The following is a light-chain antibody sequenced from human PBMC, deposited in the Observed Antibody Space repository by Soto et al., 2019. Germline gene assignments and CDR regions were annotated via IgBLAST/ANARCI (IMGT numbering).Light chain of an antibody. J-gene: IGKJ1*01. Sequence: VLTQSPATLSLSKGERATLSCRASQSVSSYLAWYQQKPGQAPRLLIYDASIRATGIPDRFSGSGSGTDFSLTISRLEPEDFAVYYCHQYASSPWTFGQGTMVDIK. CDR1: QSVSSY. CDR2: DAS. CDR3: HQYASSPWT. V-gene: IGKV3-20*01.